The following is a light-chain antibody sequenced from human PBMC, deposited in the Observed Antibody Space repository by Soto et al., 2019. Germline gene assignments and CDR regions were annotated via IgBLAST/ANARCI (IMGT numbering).Light chain of an antibody. Sequence: EIVLTQSPGTLSLSPGETATLSCRASQTVNSDYLAWFQQRPGQAPRLLIYSASARAIGIPDRFSGTGSGTDFTLTISRLEPEDFAVYYCQQYGRSFTFGQGTKVDIK. J-gene: IGKJ2*01. V-gene: IGKV3-20*01. CDR1: QTVNSDY. CDR2: SAS. CDR3: QQYGRSFT.